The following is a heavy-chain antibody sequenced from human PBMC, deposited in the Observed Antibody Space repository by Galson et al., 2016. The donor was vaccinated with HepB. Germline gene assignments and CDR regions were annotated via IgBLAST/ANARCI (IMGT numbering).Heavy chain of an antibody. Sequence: SVKVSCKASGYTFTSFGISWVRQAPGQGLEWMGWVSAHNGDTNYAQKVQGRVTMTTDTSTTTAYMELRSLRSDDTAVDYCASVEGDGELGGGYWGQGTLVTVSS. CDR1: GYTFTSFG. CDR3: ASVEGDGELGGGY. CDR2: VSAHNGDT. V-gene: IGHV1-18*01. J-gene: IGHJ4*02. D-gene: IGHD2-21*02.